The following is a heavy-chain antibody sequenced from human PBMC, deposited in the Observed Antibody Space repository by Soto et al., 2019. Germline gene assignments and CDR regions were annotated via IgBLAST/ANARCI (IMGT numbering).Heavy chain of an antibody. CDR1: GFTFSSYG. CDR2: ISYDGSNK. V-gene: IGHV3-30*18. CDR3: ANGDY. J-gene: IGHJ4*02. Sequence: QVQLVESGGGVVQPGRSLRLSCAASGFTFSSYGMHWVRQAPGKGLEWVAVISYDGSNKYYADSVKGRFTISRDNSKNTLYLKMNSLRAEDTAVYYCANGDYWGQGTLVTVSS.